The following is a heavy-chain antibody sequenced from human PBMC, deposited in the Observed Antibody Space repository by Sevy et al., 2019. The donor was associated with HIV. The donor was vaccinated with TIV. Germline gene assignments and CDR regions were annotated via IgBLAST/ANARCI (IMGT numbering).Heavy chain of an antibody. CDR2: IYPDDSDT. V-gene: IGHV5-51*01. CDR1: GYSFTSYW. J-gene: IGHJ5*02. Sequence: GESLKISCKGSGYSFTSYWIGWVRQMPGKGLEWMGIIYPDDSDTRNSPSFQGQVTISADKSISTAYLQWSSLKAWDTGLYYCARQGDCSGGSCYSNNWFDPWGQGTLVTVSS. CDR3: ARQGDCSGGSCYSNNWFDP. D-gene: IGHD2-15*01.